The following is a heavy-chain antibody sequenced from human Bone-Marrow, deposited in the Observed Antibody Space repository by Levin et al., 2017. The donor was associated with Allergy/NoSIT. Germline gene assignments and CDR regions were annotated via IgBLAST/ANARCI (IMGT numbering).Heavy chain of an antibody. Sequence: SETLSLTCVVSGGSIDRGGNSWSWVRQPPGKGLECIGYIYHDESTYYHPSLKSRVTISVDRSKNHFSLKLNSVTAADTAVYYCVRLRGYYYGMDVWGRGTTVTVSS. CDR3: VRLRGYYYGMDV. D-gene: IGHD4-17*01. CDR1: GGSIDRGGNS. J-gene: IGHJ6*02. CDR2: IYHDEST. V-gene: IGHV4-30-2*01.